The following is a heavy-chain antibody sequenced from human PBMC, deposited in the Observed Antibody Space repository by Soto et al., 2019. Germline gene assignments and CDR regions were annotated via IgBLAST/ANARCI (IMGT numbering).Heavy chain of an antibody. CDR1: GYTFINYY. J-gene: IGHJ4*02. V-gene: IGHV1-46*01. D-gene: IGHD2-8*02. CDR3: ARHRAAGDV. Sequence: QVQLVQSGADVNKPGASVKVSCKASGYTFINYYIHCVRQAPEHGLEWMAIINPTGGSTNYAQKFQGRITLNMQPSTRTGYMALSRLTSEDMAMYYCARHRAAGDVWGQGTLVTVSS. CDR2: INPTGGST.